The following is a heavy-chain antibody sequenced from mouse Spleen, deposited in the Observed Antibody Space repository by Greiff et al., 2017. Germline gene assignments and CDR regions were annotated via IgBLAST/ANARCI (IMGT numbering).Heavy chain of an antibody. D-gene: IGHD4-1*01. J-gene: IGHJ1*01. Sequence: QVQLQQSGAELVKPGASVKISCKASGYAFSSYWMNWVKQRPGKGLEWIGQIYPGDGDTNYNGKFKGKATLTADKSSSTAYMQLSSLTSEDSAVYFCARGWDGWYFDVWGAGTTVTVSS. CDR3: ARGWDGWYFDV. CDR2: IYPGDGDT. V-gene: IGHV1-80*01. CDR1: GYAFSSYW.